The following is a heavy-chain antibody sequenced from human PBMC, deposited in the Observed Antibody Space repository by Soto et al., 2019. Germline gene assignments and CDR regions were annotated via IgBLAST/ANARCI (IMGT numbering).Heavy chain of an antibody. Sequence: EVQLVESGGGLVQPGGSLRLSCAASGFTFSSYWMSWVRQAPGKGLEWVANIKQDGSEKYYVDSVKGRVTISRDNAKNSLYLKMNSLRAEDTAVYYCARSIAARLNWFDPWGQGTLVTVSS. CDR3: ARSIAARLNWFDP. CDR2: IKQDGSEK. J-gene: IGHJ5*02. D-gene: IGHD6-6*01. V-gene: IGHV3-7*01. CDR1: GFTFSSYW.